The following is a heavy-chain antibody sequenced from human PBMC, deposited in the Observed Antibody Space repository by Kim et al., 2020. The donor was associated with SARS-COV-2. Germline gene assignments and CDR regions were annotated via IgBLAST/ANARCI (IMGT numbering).Heavy chain of an antibody. Sequence: GGSLRLSCAASGFTVSSNYMSWVRQAPGKGLEWVSVIYSGGSTYYADSVKGRFTISRDNSKNTLYLQMNSLRAEDTAVYYCARDDRYSSGSVAFDIWGQGTMVTVSS. J-gene: IGHJ3*02. CDR2: IYSGGST. D-gene: IGHD6-19*01. CDR3: ARDDRYSSGSVAFDI. V-gene: IGHV3-53*01. CDR1: GFTVSSNY.